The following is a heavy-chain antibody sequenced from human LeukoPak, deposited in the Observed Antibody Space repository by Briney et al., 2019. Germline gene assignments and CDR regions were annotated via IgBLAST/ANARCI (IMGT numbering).Heavy chain of an antibody. J-gene: IGHJ4*02. D-gene: IGHD2-2*01. CDR2: IYYSGST. Sequence: PSETLSLTCTVSGGSISSYDWSWIRQPPGKGLEWIGYIYYSGSTNYNPSLKSRVTISVDTSKNQFSLKLSSVTAADTAVYYCAREHCSSTSCRVDYWGQGTLVTVSS. CDR3: AREHCSSTSCRVDY. CDR1: GGSISSYD. V-gene: IGHV4-59*01.